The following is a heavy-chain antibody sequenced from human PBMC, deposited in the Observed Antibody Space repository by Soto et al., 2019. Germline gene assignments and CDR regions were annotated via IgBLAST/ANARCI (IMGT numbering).Heavy chain of an antibody. D-gene: IGHD5-12*01. Sequence: QVQLQQSGPGLVKPSQTLSLTCAISGDSVSANSGTWNWIRQSPSRGLEWLGRTYYRSKWYNDYADSVRGRITINPDTSKNQFSLQLSSVSPGDTAVYYCARDAAGYSGYYFYYGLDVWGQGTTFTVSS. CDR3: ARDAAGYSGYYFYYGLDV. CDR2: TYYRSKWYN. J-gene: IGHJ6*02. CDR1: GDSVSANSGT. V-gene: IGHV6-1*01.